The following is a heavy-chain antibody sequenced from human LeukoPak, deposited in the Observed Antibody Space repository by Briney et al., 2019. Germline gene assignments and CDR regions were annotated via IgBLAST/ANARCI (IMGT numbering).Heavy chain of an antibody. V-gene: IGHV4-59*11. J-gene: IGHJ4*02. Sequence: PSETLSLTCTVSGGSINSRYWSWIRQTPGKGLEWIGDISYSGTTDYNPSLKSRVTMSVDTSRNQFSLNLNSVTAADTALYYCASRPASTSFYGVFDYWSPGTLVTVSS. CDR3: ASRPASTSFYGVFDY. CDR1: GGSINSRY. CDR2: ISYSGTT. D-gene: IGHD4-17*01.